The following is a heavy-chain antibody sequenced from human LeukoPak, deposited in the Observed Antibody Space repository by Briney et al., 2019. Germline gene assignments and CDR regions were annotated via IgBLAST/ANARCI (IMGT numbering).Heavy chain of an antibody. D-gene: IGHD6-19*01. CDR2: VTGNGGST. J-gene: IGHJ4*01. CDR3: TKRRDSSGPIAY. CDR1: GFTFSNYA. V-gene: IGHV3-23*01. Sequence: GGSLRLSCAASGFTFSNYAVSWVRQVPGKGLEWVSTVTGNGGSTYYADSVKGRFTISRDNSKNTLYLQMNSLRAEDTATYYCTKRRDSSGPIAYWGQGSPLTVSS.